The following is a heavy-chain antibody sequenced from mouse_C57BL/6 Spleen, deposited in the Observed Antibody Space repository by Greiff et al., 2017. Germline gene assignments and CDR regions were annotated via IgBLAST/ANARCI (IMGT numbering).Heavy chain of an antibody. CDR1: GYTFTDYY. Sequence: VQLQQSGPELVKPGASVKISCKASGYTFTDYYMNWVKQSHGKSLEWIGDINPNNGGTSYNQKFKGKATLTVDKSSSTAYMELRSLTSEDSAVYYCARERGDYDYWGQGTTLTVSS. CDR3: ARERGDYDY. V-gene: IGHV1-26*01. CDR2: INPNNGGT. J-gene: IGHJ2*01. D-gene: IGHD2-4*01.